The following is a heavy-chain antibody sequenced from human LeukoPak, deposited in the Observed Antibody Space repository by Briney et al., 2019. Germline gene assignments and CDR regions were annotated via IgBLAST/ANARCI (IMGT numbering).Heavy chain of an antibody. V-gene: IGHV3-53*01. J-gene: IGHJ1*01. Sequence: GGSLRLSCAASGFTVSSTDMSWVRQAPGKGLEWVSAVYSGGSTFYADSVKGRFTISRDNSKNTLYLQISSLRAEDTAVYYCALLGAAGREYFQHWGQGTLVTVSS. CDR3: ALLGAAGREYFQH. CDR1: GFTVSSTD. D-gene: IGHD6-13*01. CDR2: VYSGGST.